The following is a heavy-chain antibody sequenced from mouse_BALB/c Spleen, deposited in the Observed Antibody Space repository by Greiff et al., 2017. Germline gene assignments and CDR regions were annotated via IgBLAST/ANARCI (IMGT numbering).Heavy chain of an antibody. CDR1: GVSITRCY. V-gene: IGHV3-8*02. CDR2: ISYSGST. J-gene: IGHJ3*01. CDR3: ARSPGAY. Sequence: EVKLMESGPSLVKPSQTLSLSCSVTGVSITRCYWNWIRKFPGNKLEYMGYISYSGSTYYNPSLKSRISITRDTSKNQYYLQLNTVTTEDTATYYCARSPGAYWGQGTLVTVSA.